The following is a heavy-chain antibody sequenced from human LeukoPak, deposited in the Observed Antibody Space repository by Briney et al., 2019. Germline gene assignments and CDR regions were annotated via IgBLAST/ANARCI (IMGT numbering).Heavy chain of an antibody. J-gene: IGHJ6*03. V-gene: IGHV4-61*02. D-gene: IGHD3-16*02. CDR2: IYTSGST. Sequence: PSETLSLTCTVSGGSISSGSYYWSWIRQPAGKGLEWIGRIYTSGSTNYNPSLKSRVTMSVDTSKNQFSLKLSSVTAADTAVYYCARESYDYVWGSYRHYYYYYYMDVWGKGTTVTISS. CDR3: ARESYDYVWGSYRHYYYYYYMDV. CDR1: GGSISSGSYY.